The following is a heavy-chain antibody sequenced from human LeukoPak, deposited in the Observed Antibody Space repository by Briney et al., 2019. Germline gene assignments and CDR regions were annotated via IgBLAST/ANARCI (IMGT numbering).Heavy chain of an antibody. CDR3: ARFPSLLPFDY. D-gene: IGHD1-26*01. J-gene: IGHJ4*02. Sequence: DSVKVSCKASGYTFTGYYMHWVRQAPEEGLEWMGWINPNNGGTNYAPTFQGRVTMTRDTSISTAYMELSSLRSDDTAGYYCARFPSLLPFDYWGQGTLVTVSS. CDR2: INPNNGGT. V-gene: IGHV1-2*02. CDR1: GYTFTGYY.